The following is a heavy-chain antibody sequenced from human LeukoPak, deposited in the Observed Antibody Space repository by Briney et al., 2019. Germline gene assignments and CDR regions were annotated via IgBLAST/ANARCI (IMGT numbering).Heavy chain of an antibody. V-gene: IGHV3-30-3*01. CDR1: GFTFSSYA. CDR3: AREVTEAAGGFDY. CDR2: ISYDGSNK. Sequence: PGGSLRLSCAASGFTFSSYAMHWVRQAPGKGLEWVAVISYDGSNKYYADSVKGRFTISRDNSKNTLYLQMNSLRAEDTAVYYCAREVTEAAGGFDYWGQGTLVTVSS. D-gene: IGHD6-13*01. J-gene: IGHJ4*02.